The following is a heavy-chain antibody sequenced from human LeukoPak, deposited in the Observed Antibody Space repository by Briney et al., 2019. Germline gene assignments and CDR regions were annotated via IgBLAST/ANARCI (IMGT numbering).Heavy chain of an antibody. V-gene: IGHV1-69*05. CDR1: GGTFSTYA. CDR2: IIPIFGTA. CDR3: ASTPYSSTVYYYYYMDV. J-gene: IGHJ6*03. D-gene: IGHD6-13*01. Sequence: SVKVSCKASGGTFSTYAISWVRQAPGQGLEWMGGIIPIFGTANYAQKFQGRVTITTDESTSTAYTELSSLRSEDTAVYYCASTPYSSTVYYYYYMDVWGKGTTVTVSS.